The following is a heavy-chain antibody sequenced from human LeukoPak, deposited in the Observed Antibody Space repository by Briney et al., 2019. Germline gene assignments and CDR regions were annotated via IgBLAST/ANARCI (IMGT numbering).Heavy chain of an antibody. CDR3: ARDRAHYYYMDV. Sequence: GGSLRLXCAASGFTFSSYSMNWVRQAPGKGLEWVSSISSSSSYIYYADSVKGRFTISRDNAKNSLYLQMNSLRAEDTAVYYCARDRAHYYYMDVWGKGTTVTVSS. D-gene: IGHD3-10*01. J-gene: IGHJ6*03. V-gene: IGHV3-21*01. CDR2: ISSSSSYI. CDR1: GFTFSSYS.